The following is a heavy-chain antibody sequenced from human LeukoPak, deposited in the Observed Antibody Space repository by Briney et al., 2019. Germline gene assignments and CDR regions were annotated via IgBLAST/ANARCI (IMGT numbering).Heavy chain of an antibody. CDR3: AKDSVLRFLELGDY. D-gene: IGHD3-3*01. V-gene: IGHV3-23*01. J-gene: IGHJ4*02. Sequence: GGSLRLSCEASGFTFSSYAMSWVRQAPGKGLEWVSAISGSGGSTYYADSVKGRFTISRDNSKNTLYLQMNSLRAEDTAVYYCAKDSVLRFLELGDYWGQGTLVTVSS. CDR2: ISGSGGST. CDR1: GFTFSSYA.